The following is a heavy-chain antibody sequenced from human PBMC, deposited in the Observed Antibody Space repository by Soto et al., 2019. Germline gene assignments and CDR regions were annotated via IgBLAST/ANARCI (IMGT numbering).Heavy chain of an antibody. J-gene: IGHJ3*02. CDR3: ARDDIGAPNAFDM. Sequence: PGGSLRLSCAASGFTFSSYAMSWVRQAPGKGLEWVSAISGSGGSTYYADSVKDRFTISRDNSKNTLYLQMDSLRAGDTALYYCARDDIGAPNAFDMWGQGTMVTVSS. D-gene: IGHD2-15*01. CDR2: ISGSGGST. V-gene: IGHV3-23*01. CDR1: GFTFSSYA.